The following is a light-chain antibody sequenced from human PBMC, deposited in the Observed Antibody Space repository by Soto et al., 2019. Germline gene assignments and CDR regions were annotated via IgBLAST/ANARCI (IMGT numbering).Light chain of an antibody. CDR1: SSDVGGYNY. J-gene: IGLJ1*01. V-gene: IGLV2-8*01. CDR3: SSYAGSNNLV. CDR2: EVS. Sequence: QSVLTQPPSASGSPGQSVTISCTGTSSDVGGYNYVSWYQQHPGKAPKLMIYEVSKGPSGVPDRFSGSKSGNTASLTVSGLQAEDEADYYCSSYAGSNNLVFGTGTKLTVL.